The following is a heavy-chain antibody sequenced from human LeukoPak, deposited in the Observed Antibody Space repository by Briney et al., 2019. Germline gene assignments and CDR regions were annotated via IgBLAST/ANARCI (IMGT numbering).Heavy chain of an antibody. CDR3: ARGAKWAYYFDY. D-gene: IGHD1-26*01. CDR1: AFTFNTYW. J-gene: IGHJ4*02. Sequence: GGSLRLSCAASAFTFNTYWMHWVRQVPGRGLEWVSRINGDESGTNYADSVKGRFTISRDNAKDTLYLHMNSLTAEDTAVYYCARGAKWAYYFDYWGQGTLVTVSS. CDR2: INGDESGT. V-gene: IGHV3-74*01.